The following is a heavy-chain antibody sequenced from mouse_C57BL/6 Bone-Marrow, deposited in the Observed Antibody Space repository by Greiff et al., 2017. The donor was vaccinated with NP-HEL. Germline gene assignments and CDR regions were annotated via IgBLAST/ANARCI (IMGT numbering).Heavy chain of an antibody. D-gene: IGHD4-1*01. CDR1: GYTFTSYC. CDR2: IDPSDSYT. V-gene: IGHV1-59*01. Sequence: QVHVQQPGAELVRPGTSVKLSCKASGYTFTSYCMHWVKQRPGQSLEWIGVIDPSDSYTNYSEKFKGKATLTVETSSSTAYMQLSSLPSEDSAVYYCARDWDYYAMDYWGQGTSVTVSS. CDR3: ARDWDYYAMDY. J-gene: IGHJ4*01.